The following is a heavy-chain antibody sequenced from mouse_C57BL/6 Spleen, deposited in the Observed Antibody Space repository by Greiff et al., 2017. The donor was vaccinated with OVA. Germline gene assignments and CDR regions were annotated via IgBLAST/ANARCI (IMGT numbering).Heavy chain of an antibody. V-gene: IGHV2-2*01. CDR1: GFSLTSYG. CDR3: ARNYYYSNYFYFGY. D-gene: IGHD2-5*01. J-gene: IGHJ2*01. CDR2: IWSGGST. Sequence: VQLQQSGPGLVQPSQSLSITCTVSGFSLTSYGVHWVRQSPGKGLEWLGVIWSGGSTDYNAAFISRLSISKDNSKSQVFFKMNSLQADDTAIYYCARNYYYSNYFYFGYWGQGTTLTVSS.